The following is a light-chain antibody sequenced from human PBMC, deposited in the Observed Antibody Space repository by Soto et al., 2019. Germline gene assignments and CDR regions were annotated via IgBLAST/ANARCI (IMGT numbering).Light chain of an antibody. V-gene: IGKV3-11*01. CDR3: QQRDSGPPYN. Sequence: EVLLTQSPVTLSLSPGERATLSCRASQSVSGYLSWYQQKPGHAPRLLIFDATNRATGVPAMFSGSGSGTDFTLAISSLEPEDFAVYYCQQRDSGPPYNFGQGTRLEIK. CDR1: QSVSGY. J-gene: IGKJ2*01. CDR2: DAT.